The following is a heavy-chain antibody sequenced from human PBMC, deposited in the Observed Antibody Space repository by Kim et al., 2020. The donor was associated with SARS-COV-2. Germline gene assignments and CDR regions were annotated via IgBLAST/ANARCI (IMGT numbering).Heavy chain of an antibody. CDR2: IYYSGST. CDR1: GGSISSGGYY. CDR3: ASWVNQEGYYYYGMDV. D-gene: IGHD2-2*01. J-gene: IGHJ6*02. Sequence: SETLSLTCTVSGGSISSGGYYWSWIRQHPGKGLEWIGYIYYSGSTYYNPSLKSRVTISVDTSKNQFSLKLSSVTAADTAVYYCASWVNQEGYYYYGMDVWGQGTTVTVSS. V-gene: IGHV4-31*03.